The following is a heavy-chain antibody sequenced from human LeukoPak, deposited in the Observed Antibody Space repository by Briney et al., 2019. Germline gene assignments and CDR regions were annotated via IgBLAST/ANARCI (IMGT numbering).Heavy chain of an antibody. V-gene: IGHV3-48*03. CDR2: ISSSGSTI. CDR1: GFTFSSYE. D-gene: IGHD5-12*01. Sequence: GGSLRLSCAASGFTFSSYEMNWVRQAPGKGLEWISYISSSGSTIYYADSVKGRFTISRDNAKNSLSLQMNSLRAEDTAVYYCAKDRGGYEGWDSYYFDYWGQGTLVTVSS. CDR3: AKDRGGYEGWDSYYFDY. J-gene: IGHJ4*02.